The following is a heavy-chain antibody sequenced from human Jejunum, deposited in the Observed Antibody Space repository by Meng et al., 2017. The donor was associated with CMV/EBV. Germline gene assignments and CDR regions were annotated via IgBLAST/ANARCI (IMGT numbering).Heavy chain of an antibody. CDR1: GYICTDNG. CDR2: ISAYNGTP. CDR3: ARRIAAIGPLYYFDS. Sequence: GYICTDNGIGWVRQAPGQGLEWRGWISAYNGTPVYARNLQDRLTMTTETSTDTAYMELRNLRSDDTAVYYCARRIAAIGPLYYFDSWGQGTLVTVSS. V-gene: IGHV1-18*01. D-gene: IGHD6-13*01. J-gene: IGHJ4*02.